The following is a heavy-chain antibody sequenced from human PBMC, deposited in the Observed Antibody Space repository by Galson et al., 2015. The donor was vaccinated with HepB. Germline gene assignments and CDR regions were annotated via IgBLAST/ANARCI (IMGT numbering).Heavy chain of an antibody. CDR2: ISSDGSNK. CDR3: ARRDGYNSFDF. CDR1: GFTFSRYG. V-gene: IGHV3-30*03. J-gene: IGHJ4*02. Sequence: SLRLSCAASGFTFSRYGMHWLRQAPGKGLEWVAVISSDGSNKYYADSVKGRFTMSRDNSKNTLYLEMNSLRAEDTAVYYCARRDGYNSFDFWGQGTLVSVSS. D-gene: IGHD5-24*01.